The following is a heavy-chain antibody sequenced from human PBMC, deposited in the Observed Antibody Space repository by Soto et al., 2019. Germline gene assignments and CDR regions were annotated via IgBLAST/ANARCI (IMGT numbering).Heavy chain of an antibody. CDR1: GGSFSGYY. J-gene: IGHJ5*02. CDR3: ARGSQQWLVRRGWFDP. Sequence: SETLSLTCAVYGGSFSGYYWSWIRQPPGKGLEWIGEINHSGSTNYNPSLKSRVTISVDTSKNQFSLKLSSVTAADTAVYYCARGSQQWLVRRGWFDPWGQGTLVTVSS. V-gene: IGHV4-34*01. CDR2: INHSGST. D-gene: IGHD6-19*01.